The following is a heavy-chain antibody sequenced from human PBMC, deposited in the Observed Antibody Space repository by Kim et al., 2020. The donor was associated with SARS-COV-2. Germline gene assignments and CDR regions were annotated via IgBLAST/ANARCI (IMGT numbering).Heavy chain of an antibody. J-gene: IGHJ1*01. CDR1: GGSVTSKNYY. Sequence: SETLSLTCTVSGGSVTSKNYYWSWNRQPPGKGLEWIGYIYYNGNTKYNPSLTSRVTISVDTSKSQLSLKLRSVTAADTAVYYCARDDGYGSGSYRFQNWGQGTLVTVSS. D-gene: IGHD3-10*01. CDR3: ARDDGYGSGSYRFQN. V-gene: IGHV4-61*01. CDR2: IYYNGNT.